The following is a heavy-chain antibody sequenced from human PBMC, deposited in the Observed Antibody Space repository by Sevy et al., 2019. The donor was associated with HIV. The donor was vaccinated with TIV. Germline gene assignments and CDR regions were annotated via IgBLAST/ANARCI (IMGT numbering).Heavy chain of an antibody. CDR2: ISYSGST. J-gene: IGHJ4*02. CDR3: ARGIFSDGYWRELDY. CDR1: GGSISSFY. Sequence: SETLSLTCTVSGGSISSFYWNWIRQSPGKGLEWIGYISYSGSTNYNPSLKSRVTISVDTSKNQFSLKLSSVTAADTAVYYCARGIFSDGYWRELDYWGQGNLVTVSS. V-gene: IGHV4-59*01. D-gene: IGHD5-18*01.